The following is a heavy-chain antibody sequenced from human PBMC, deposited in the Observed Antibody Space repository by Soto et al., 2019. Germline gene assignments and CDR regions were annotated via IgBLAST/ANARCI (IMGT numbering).Heavy chain of an antibody. CDR2: TRNKANSYTT. D-gene: IGHD2-2*01. J-gene: IGHJ3*02. V-gene: IGHV3-72*01. CDR1: GFTFSDHY. CDR3: ARDSHAHDAFDI. Sequence: GGSLRLSFAASGFTFSDHYMDWVRQAPGKGLEWVGRTRNKANSYTTEYAASVKGRFTISRDDSKNSLYLQMNSLKTEDTAVYYCARDSHAHDAFDIWGQGTMVTVSS.